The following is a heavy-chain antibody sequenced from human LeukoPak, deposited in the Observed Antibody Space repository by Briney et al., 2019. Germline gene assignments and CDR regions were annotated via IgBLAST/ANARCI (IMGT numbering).Heavy chain of an antibody. J-gene: IGHJ6*02. CDR2: IYHSGST. CDR3: ARTESGGYYYYYGMDV. D-gene: IGHD3-16*01. V-gene: IGHV4-30-2*02. CDR1: GGSISSGGYY. Sequence: SQTLSLTCTVSGGSISSGGYYWSWIRQPPGKGLEWIGYIYHSGSTYYNPSLKSRVTISVDTSKNQFSLKLSSVTAADTAVYYCARTESGGYYYYYGMDVWGQGTTVTVSS.